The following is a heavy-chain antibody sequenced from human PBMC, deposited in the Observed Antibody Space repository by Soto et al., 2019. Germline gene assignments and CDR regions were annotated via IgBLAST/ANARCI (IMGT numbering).Heavy chain of an antibody. D-gene: IGHD6-19*01. CDR3: ARDGRQGDYSSGWPSPSFAP. Sequence: SVKVSCKASGGTFSSYAISWVRQAPGQGLEWMGGIIPIFGTANYAQKFQGRVTITADESTSTAYMELSSLRSEDTAVYYCARDGRQGDYSSGWPSPSFAPWGQGTLVTVYS. CDR1: GGTFSSYA. J-gene: IGHJ5*02. V-gene: IGHV1-69*13. CDR2: IIPIFGTA.